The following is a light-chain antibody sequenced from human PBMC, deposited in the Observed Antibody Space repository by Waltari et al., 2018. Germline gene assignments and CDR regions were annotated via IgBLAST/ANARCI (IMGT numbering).Light chain of an antibody. V-gene: IGLV2-14*01. CDR1: SSDVGGYNF. CDR3: SSYTFTSTPVV. Sequence: QSVLTQPASVSGSPGQSITISCTGTSSDVGGYNFVSWYQQHPGKAPKLMIYEVSNRPSGLSNRFSGSKSGNTASLTISGLQAEDEADYYCSSYTFTSTPVVFGGGTKVTVL. J-gene: IGLJ2*01. CDR2: EVS.